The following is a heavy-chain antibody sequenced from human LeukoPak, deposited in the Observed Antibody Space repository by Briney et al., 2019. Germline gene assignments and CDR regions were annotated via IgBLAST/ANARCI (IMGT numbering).Heavy chain of an antibody. J-gene: IGHJ4*02. CDR2: INPNSGGT. CDR1: GYTFTGYY. Sequence: GASVKVSCKASGYTFTGYYMHWVRQAPGQGLEWMGRINPNSGGTNYAQKFQDRVTMTRDTPISTAYMELSRLRSDDSAVYYCATYYYGSGSSPFDYWGQGTLVTVSS. CDR3: ATYYYGSGSSPFDY. D-gene: IGHD3-10*01. V-gene: IGHV1-2*06.